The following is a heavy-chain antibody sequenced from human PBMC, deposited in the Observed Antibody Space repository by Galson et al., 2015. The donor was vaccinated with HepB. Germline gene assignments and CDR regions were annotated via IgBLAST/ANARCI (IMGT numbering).Heavy chain of an antibody. CDR3: VRVGSSWYSYLDS. CDR2: IKQDGSEK. V-gene: IGHV3-7*03. J-gene: IGHJ4*02. Sequence: SLRLSCAAPGFTFSTYWMTWVRQAPGKGLEWVANIKQDGSEKNYVDSVKGRFTISRDNAKNSLFLQMNSLRAEDTAVYYCVRVGSSWYSYLDSWGQGTLVTVSS. D-gene: IGHD6-13*01. CDR1: GFTFSTYW.